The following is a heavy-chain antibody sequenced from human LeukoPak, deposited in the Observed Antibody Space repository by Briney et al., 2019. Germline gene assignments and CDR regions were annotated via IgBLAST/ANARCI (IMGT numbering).Heavy chain of an antibody. D-gene: IGHD3-10*01. CDR2: IHPNNGDT. V-gene: IGHV1-2*02. J-gene: IGHJ4*02. CDR3: ARDGPAQMVDLDY. Sequence: GDSVKVSCKASGYTFSGTGWYLYWLRQAPGQGLECMGWIHPNNGDTAYAQKFEGRVAMTRDTSISTAYMELRRLRPDDTAVYFCARDGPAQMVDLDYWGQGTLVTVS. CDR1: GYTFSGTGWY.